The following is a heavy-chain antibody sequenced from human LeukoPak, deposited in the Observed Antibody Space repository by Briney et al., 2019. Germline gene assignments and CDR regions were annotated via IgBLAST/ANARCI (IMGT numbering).Heavy chain of an antibody. CDR2: ISASGGHT. D-gene: IGHD5-18*01. CDR3: AKRVQLTY. CDR1: GFTFSSYD. J-gene: IGHJ4*02. V-gene: IGHV3-23*01. Sequence: GGSLRLSCTASGFTFSSYDVDWVRQAPGQGLEWVSTISASGGHTYYADSVRGRFTISGDNSKNTLYLQMNDLRAEDTAIYYCAKRVQLTYWGQGTLVTVSS.